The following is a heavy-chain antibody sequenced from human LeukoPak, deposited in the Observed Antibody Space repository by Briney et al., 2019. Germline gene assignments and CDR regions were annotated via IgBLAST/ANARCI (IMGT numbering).Heavy chain of an antibody. D-gene: IGHD2-2*01. CDR2: ISWNSGSI. J-gene: IGHJ5*02. Sequence: PGRSLRLSCAASGFTFDDYATHWVRHAPGKGLEWVSGISWNSGSIGYADSVKGRFTISRDNAKNSLYLQMNSLRAEDTALYYCAKAPRRGYCSSTSCPYNWFDPWGQGTLVTVSS. CDR1: GFTFDDYA. CDR3: AKAPRRGYCSSTSCPYNWFDP. V-gene: IGHV3-9*01.